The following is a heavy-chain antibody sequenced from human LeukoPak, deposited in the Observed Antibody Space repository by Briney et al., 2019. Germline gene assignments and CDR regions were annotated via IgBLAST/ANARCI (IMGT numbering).Heavy chain of an antibody. CDR2: ISYDGSNK. Sequence: PGGSLRLSCAASGFTFSSYAMHWVRQAPGKGPEWVAVISYDGSNKYYADSVKGRFTISRDNSKNTLYLQMNSLRAEDTAVYYCARSSRSSSGYLCDYWGQGTLVTVSS. D-gene: IGHD3-22*01. CDR1: GFTFSSYA. J-gene: IGHJ4*02. V-gene: IGHV3-30-3*01. CDR3: ARSSRSSSGYLCDY.